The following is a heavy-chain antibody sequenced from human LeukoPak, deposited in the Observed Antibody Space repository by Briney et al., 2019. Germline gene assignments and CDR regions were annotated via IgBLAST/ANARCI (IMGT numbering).Heavy chain of an antibody. V-gene: IGHV3-48*04. Sequence: GGSLRLSCAASGFTFSSYRMNWVRQAPGKGLEWVSYISSSGATIYYADSVKGRFTFSRDNAKNSLYLQMNSLRAEDTAVYYCARDLGYSSSWYSGFDYWGQGTLVTVSS. J-gene: IGHJ4*02. CDR1: GFTFSSYR. CDR3: ARDLGYSSSWYSGFDY. CDR2: ISSSGATI. D-gene: IGHD6-13*01.